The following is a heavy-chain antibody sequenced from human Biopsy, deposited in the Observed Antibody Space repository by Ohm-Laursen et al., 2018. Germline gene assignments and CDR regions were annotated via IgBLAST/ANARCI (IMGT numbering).Heavy chain of an antibody. J-gene: IGHJ3*02. CDR3: ARVRGSGFFAFDI. D-gene: IGHD3-3*01. CDR1: GGSVRGYY. V-gene: IGHV4-59*02. CDR2: IFDDGAT. Sequence: SETLSLTCSVSGGSVRGYYWSWIRQTSGTGLPWIGHIFDDGATNYSPSPSLQGRVTLSIDTSENTFSLTLTSLTRADTGVYYCARVRGSGFFAFDIWGRGTTVSVSS.